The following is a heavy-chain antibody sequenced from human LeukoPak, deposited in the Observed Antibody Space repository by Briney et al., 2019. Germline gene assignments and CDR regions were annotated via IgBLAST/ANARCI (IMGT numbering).Heavy chain of an antibody. V-gene: IGHV4-39*07. Sequence: SETLSLTCTVSGGSISSSSYFWGWIRQPPGKGLEWIGEINHSGSTNYNPSLKSRVTISVDTSKNQFSLKLSSVTAADTAVYYCARETPAYSRGEDYWGQGTLVTVSS. CDR3: ARETPAYSRGEDY. D-gene: IGHD1-26*01. CDR2: INHSGST. J-gene: IGHJ4*02. CDR1: GGSISSSSYF.